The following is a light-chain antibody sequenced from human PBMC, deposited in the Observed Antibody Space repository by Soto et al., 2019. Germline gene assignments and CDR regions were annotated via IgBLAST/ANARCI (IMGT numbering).Light chain of an antibody. CDR3: QVWDTTSDHVV. J-gene: IGLJ2*01. Sequence: SYELTQPPSVSVAPGQTARITCGGKNIGSKSVHWYQQKPGQAPVLVVFDDSVRPSGIPERFSGSNSGNTATLTISRVEVGDEADYYCQVWDTTSDHVVFGGGTKVTVL. CDR2: DDS. V-gene: IGLV3-21*02. CDR1: NIGSKS.